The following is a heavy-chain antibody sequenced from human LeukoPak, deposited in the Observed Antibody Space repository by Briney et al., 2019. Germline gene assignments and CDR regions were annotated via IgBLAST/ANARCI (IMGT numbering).Heavy chain of an antibody. CDR1: GYSISSGYY. Sequence: KPSETLSLTCAVSGYSISSGYYWGWIRQPPRKGLEWIGSIYHNGNTYYNPSLKSRVTISVDTSKNQFSLKLSSVTAADTAVYYCARDSSGTAMTDAFDIWGQGTMVTVSS. CDR3: ARDSSGTAMTDAFDI. CDR2: IYHNGNT. V-gene: IGHV4-38-2*02. J-gene: IGHJ3*02. D-gene: IGHD5-18*01.